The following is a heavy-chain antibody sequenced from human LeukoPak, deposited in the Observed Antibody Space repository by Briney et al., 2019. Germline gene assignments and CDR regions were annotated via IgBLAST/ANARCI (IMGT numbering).Heavy chain of an antibody. Sequence: PSETLSLTCAVSGYSISSGYYWGWIRQPPGKGLEWIGSIYHSGSTYYNPSLKNRVTISVDTSKNQFSLKLSSVTAADTAVYYCARDSMVRKIDYWGQGTLVTVSS. V-gene: IGHV4-38-2*02. CDR3: ARDSMVRKIDY. J-gene: IGHJ4*02. D-gene: IGHD3-10*01. CDR1: GYSISSGYY. CDR2: IYHSGST.